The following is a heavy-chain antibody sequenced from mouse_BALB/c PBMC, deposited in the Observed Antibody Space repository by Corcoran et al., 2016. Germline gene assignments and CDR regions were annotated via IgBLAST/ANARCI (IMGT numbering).Heavy chain of an antibody. CDR2: INPYNDGT. D-gene: IGHD2-3*01. V-gene: IGHV1S136*01. J-gene: IGHJ1*01. CDR3: ARTRDGYSRYFDV. Sequence: EVQLQQSGPELVKPGASVKMSCKASGYTFTSYVMHWVKQKPGQGLEWIGYINPYNDGTKYNEKFKGKATLTSDKSSSTAYMELSSLTSEDSAVYYCARTRDGYSRYFDVWGAGTTVTVSS. CDR1: GYTFTSYV.